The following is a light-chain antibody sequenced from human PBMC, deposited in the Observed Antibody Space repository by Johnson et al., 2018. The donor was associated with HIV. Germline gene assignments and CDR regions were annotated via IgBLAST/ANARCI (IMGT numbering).Light chain of an antibody. Sequence: QSVLTQPPSVSAAPGQKVTISCSGSSSNIGNNYVSWYQQLPGTAPKLLIYDNNKRPSGIPDRFSGSKSGTSATLGITGLQTGAEAEYYCGTWDSSLSAGFYVFGTGTKVTVL. CDR2: DNN. CDR1: SSNIGNNY. CDR3: GTWDSSLSAGFYV. J-gene: IGLJ1*01. V-gene: IGLV1-51*01.